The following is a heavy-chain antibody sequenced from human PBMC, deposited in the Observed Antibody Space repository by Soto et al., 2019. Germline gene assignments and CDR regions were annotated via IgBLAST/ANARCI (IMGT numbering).Heavy chain of an antibody. V-gene: IGHV4-30-4*01. CDR2: IYYSGST. CDR3: ARAPRKWRDFDY. Sequence: SETLSLTCTVSGGSISSGDYYWSWIRQPPGKGLEWIGYIYYSGSTYYNPSLKSRVTISVDTSKNQFSLKLSSVTAADTAVYYRARAPRKWRDFDYWGQGTLVTVSS. CDR1: GGSISSGDYY. J-gene: IGHJ4*02. D-gene: IGHD1-26*01.